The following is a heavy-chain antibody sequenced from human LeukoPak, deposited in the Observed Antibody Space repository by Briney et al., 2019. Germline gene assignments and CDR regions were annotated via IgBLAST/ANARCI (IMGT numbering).Heavy chain of an antibody. V-gene: IGHV3-30*02. CDR2: IRYDGSNK. CDR3: AKDNPIEKVPGLGPGS. D-gene: IGHD2-2*01. J-gene: IGHJ5*02. CDR1: GFTFSSYG. Sequence: GGSLRRSCAASGFTFSSYGMHWVRQAPGKGLEWVAFIRYDGSNKYYADSVEGRFTISRDNSKNTLYLQMNSLRPEDTAVYYCAKDNPIEKVPGLGPGSWGQGTLVTVSS.